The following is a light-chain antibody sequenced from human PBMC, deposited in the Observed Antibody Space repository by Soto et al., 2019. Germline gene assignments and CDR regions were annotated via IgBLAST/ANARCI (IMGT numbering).Light chain of an antibody. CDR3: KQYDNWPPT. J-gene: IGKJ4*01. CDR2: GAS. V-gene: IGKV3-15*01. Sequence: EILMTQSPATLSVSPGERATLSCRASQTISSNLAWYQHKPGQAPRLLFYGASNRATGIPARFTGSGYGTEFTLTISSLQSEDFAVYSCKQYDNWPPTFGGGTKVEIK. CDR1: QTISSN.